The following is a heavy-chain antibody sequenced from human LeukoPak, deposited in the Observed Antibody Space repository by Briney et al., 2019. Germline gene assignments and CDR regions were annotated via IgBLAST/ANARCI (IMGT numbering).Heavy chain of an antibody. CDR3: TTDLLRPNRYCSSTSCYPQNWFDP. J-gene: IGHJ5*02. CDR1: GFTFSNAW. CDR2: IKSKTDGGTT. V-gene: IGHV3-15*01. D-gene: IGHD2-2*01. Sequence: GGSLRLSCAASGFTFSNAWMSWVRQAPGKGLEWVGRIKSKTDGGTTDYAAPVKRRFTISRDDSKNTLYLQMNSLKTEDTAVYYCTTDLLRPNRYCSSTSCYPQNWFDPWGQGTLVTVSS.